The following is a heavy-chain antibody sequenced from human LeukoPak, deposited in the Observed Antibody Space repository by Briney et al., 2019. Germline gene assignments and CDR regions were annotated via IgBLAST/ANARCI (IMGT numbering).Heavy chain of an antibody. CDR3: AGGIAVAGNDAFDI. V-gene: IGHV4-39*01. J-gene: IGHJ3*02. D-gene: IGHD6-19*01. CDR1: GGSISSSSYY. Sequence: PSETLSLTCTVSGGSISSSSYYWGWIRQPPGKGLEWIGSIYYSGSTYYNPSLKSRVTISVDTSKNQFSLKLSSVTAADTAVYYCAGGIAVAGNDAFDIWGQGTMVTVSS. CDR2: IYYSGST.